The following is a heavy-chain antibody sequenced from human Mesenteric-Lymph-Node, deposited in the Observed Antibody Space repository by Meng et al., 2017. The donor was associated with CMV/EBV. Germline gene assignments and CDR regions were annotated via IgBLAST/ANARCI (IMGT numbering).Heavy chain of an antibody. D-gene: IGHD2-2*01. Sequence: SETLSLTCVVSGGSFSNYYWTWIRQSPGKGLEWLGEMHHSGKTNSNPSLKSRVTISLDTSKNQFSLKLSSVTAADTAVYYCARGGSSANYYYYYGMDVWGQGTTVTVSS. CDR2: MHHSGKT. J-gene: IGHJ6*02. V-gene: IGHV4-34*01. CDR3: ARGGSSANYYYYYGMDV. CDR1: GGSFSNYY.